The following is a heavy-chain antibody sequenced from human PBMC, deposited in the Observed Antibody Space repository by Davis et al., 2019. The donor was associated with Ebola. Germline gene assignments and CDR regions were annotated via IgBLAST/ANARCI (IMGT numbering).Heavy chain of an antibody. CDR3: AKVAVPYYDFWSGASPPEDS. CDR2: MNPNSGNT. J-gene: IGHJ4*02. D-gene: IGHD3-3*01. V-gene: IGHV1-8*01. CDR1: GYTFTSYD. Sequence: AASVKVSCKASGYTFTSYDINWVRQATGQGPEWMGWMNPNSGNTGYEQKFQGRVIMTRNTSISTAYMELSSLRSEDTAVYYCAKVAVPYYDFWSGASPPEDSWGQGTLVTVSS.